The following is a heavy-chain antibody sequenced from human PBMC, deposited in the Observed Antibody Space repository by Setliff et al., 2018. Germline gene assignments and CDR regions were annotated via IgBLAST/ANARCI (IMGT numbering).Heavy chain of an antibody. J-gene: IGHJ4*02. CDR3: ARPLGASYYFDY. Sequence: SSETLSLTCTVSGDSISRSSDYWGWIRQPPGKGLEWIGSIYYSGSTSYNPSLKSRVTISVDTSKNQFSLKLSSVTAADTAVYYCARPLGASYYFDYWGQGTLVTVSS. V-gene: IGHV4-39*01. CDR1: GDSISRSSDY. D-gene: IGHD3-16*01. CDR2: IYYSGST.